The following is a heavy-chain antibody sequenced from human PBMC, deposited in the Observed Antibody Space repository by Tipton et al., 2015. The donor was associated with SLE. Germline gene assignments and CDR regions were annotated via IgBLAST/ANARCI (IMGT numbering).Heavy chain of an antibody. Sequence: LVKPTQTLTLTCTFSGFSLNTSELCVSWIRQPPGKALEWLARIDWDDGEFYSTSLKTRLTISKDTSRNQVVLIMTDMDLVDTATYYCARCRSVAAVGPVAFDIWGQETVVTVSS. V-gene: IGHV2-70*16. CDR3: ARCRSVAAVGPVAFDI. D-gene: IGHD6-13*01. CDR1: GFSLNTSELC. J-gene: IGHJ3*02. CDR2: IDWDDGE.